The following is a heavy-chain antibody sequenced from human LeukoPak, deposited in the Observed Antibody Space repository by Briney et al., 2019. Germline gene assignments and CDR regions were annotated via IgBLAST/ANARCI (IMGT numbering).Heavy chain of an antibody. CDR3: ARLTSPEYYYGSGPSYYFDY. CDR1: GGSISSSSYY. Sequence: SETLSLTCTVSGGSISSSSYYWGWLRQPPGKRLEWLGSIYYSGSTYYNPSLKSRVTISVDTSKNQFSLKLSSVTAADTAVYYCARLTSPEYYYGSGPSYYFDYWGQGTLVTVSS. D-gene: IGHD3-10*01. CDR2: IYYSGST. V-gene: IGHV4-39*01. J-gene: IGHJ4*02.